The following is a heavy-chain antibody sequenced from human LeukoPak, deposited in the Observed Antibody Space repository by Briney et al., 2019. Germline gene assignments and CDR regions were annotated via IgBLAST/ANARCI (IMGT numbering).Heavy chain of an antibody. Sequence: SETLSLTCSVFGYSVSSGYYWSWIRQPPGKGLEWIGEINHSGSTNYNPSLKSRVTISVDTSKNQFSLKLSSVTAADTAVYYCARAINWNGGFDYWGQGTLVTVSP. J-gene: IGHJ4*02. D-gene: IGHD1-20*01. CDR1: GYSVSSGYY. CDR3: ARAINWNGGFDY. V-gene: IGHV4-34*01. CDR2: INHSGST.